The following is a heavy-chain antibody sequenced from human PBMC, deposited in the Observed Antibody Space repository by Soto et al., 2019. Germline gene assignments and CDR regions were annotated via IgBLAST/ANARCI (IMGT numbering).Heavy chain of an antibody. V-gene: IGHV3-23*01. CDR2: ISGSGGST. Sequence: GGSLRLSCAASGFTFSSYAMSWVRQAPGKGLEWVSAISGSGGSTYYADSVKGRFTISRDNSKNTLYLQMNSLRAEDTAVYYCLGYCSGGSCYPVYYFDYWGQRTLVTVSS. D-gene: IGHD2-15*01. CDR3: LGYCSGGSCYPVYYFDY. J-gene: IGHJ4*02. CDR1: GFTFSSYA.